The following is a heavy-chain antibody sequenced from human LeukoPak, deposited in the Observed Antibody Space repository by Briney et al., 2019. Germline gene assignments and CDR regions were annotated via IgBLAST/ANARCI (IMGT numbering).Heavy chain of an antibody. D-gene: IGHD6-19*01. CDR1: GYTFTSYY. CDR3: ASGSGWYYFDY. J-gene: IGHJ4*02. Sequence: ASVKVSCEASGYTFTSYYMHWVRQAPGQGLEWMGIINPSGGSTSYAQKFQGRVTMTRDMSTSTVYMELSSLRSEDTAVYYCASGSGWYYFDYWGQGTLVTVSS. CDR2: INPSGGST. V-gene: IGHV1-46*01.